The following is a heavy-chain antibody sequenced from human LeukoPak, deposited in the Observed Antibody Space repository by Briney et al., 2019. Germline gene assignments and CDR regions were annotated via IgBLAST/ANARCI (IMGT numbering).Heavy chain of an antibody. CDR1: GGTFSSFG. J-gene: IGHJ4*02. V-gene: IGHV1-69*06. D-gene: IGHD7-27*01. CDR3: ASYSNWGDFDS. CDR2: TIPIFGAK. Sequence: SVTVSCTASGGTFSSFGITWVRQAPGQGLEWMGGTIPIFGAKHYAQKFRGRVTVTADNSTTTTYMELSSLRFEDTALYYCASYSNWGDFDSWGQGTLATVSS.